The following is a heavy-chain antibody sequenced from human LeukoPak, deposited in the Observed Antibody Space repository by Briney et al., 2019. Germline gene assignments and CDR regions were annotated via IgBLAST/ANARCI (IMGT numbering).Heavy chain of an antibody. Sequence: GGSLRLSCAASGFTFDDYGIRWVRQAPGKGLESVSGINWNGGSTGYADSVKGRFTISRDNAKNSLYLQMNRLRAEDAALYFCARATGGGIWFGELSDYYYMDVWGKGTTVTVSS. J-gene: IGHJ6*03. CDR2: INWNGGST. CDR3: ARATGGGIWFGELSDYYYMDV. CDR1: GFTFDDYG. V-gene: IGHV3-20*04. D-gene: IGHD3-10*01.